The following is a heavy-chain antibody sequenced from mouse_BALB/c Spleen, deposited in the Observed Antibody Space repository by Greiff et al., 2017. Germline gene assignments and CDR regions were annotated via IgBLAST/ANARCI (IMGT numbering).Heavy chain of an antibody. CDR1: GYTFTSYW. V-gene: IGHV1-69*02. D-gene: IGHD2-4*01. Sequence: VQLQQPGAELVRPGASVKLSCKASGYTFTSYWINWVKQRPGQGLEWIGNIYPSDSYTNYNQKFKDKATLTVDKSSSTAYMQLSSPTSEDSAVYYCTRSDYDGGDAMDYWGQGTSVTVSS. CDR2: IYPSDSYT. CDR3: TRSDYDGGDAMDY. J-gene: IGHJ4*01.